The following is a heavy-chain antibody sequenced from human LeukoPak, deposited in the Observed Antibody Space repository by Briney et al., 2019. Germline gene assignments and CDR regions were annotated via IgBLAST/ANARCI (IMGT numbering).Heavy chain of an antibody. CDR2: IYYSGST. CDR3: ARLLYDYYDSSGYDY. J-gene: IGHJ4*02. V-gene: IGHV4-39*01. CDR1: GGSISSSSYY. Sequence: SETLSLTCTVSGGSISSSSYYWGWIRQPPGQGLEWIGSIYYSGSTYYNPSLKSRVTISVDTSKNQFSLKLSSVTAADTAVYYCARLLYDYYDSSGYDYWGQGTLVTVSS. D-gene: IGHD3-22*01.